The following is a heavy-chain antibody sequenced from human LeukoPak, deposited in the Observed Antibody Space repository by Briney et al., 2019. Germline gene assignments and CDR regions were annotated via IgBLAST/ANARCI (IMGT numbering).Heavy chain of an antibody. J-gene: IGHJ4*02. CDR3: ARQKKDGYYDFWSGYPDY. V-gene: IGHV5-51*01. CDR1: GYSFTSYW. Sequence: GESLKISCKGSGYSFTSYWIGWVRQMPGKGLEWMGIIYPGDSDTRYSPSFQGQVTISADKSISTAYLQWSSLKASDTAMYYCARQKKDGYYDFWSGYPDYWGQGTLVTVSS. CDR2: IYPGDSDT. D-gene: IGHD3-3*01.